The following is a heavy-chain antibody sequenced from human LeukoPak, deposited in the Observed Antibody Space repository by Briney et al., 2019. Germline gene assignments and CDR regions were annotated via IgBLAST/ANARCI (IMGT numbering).Heavy chain of an antibody. J-gene: IGHJ6*02. CDR3: AKDLSRIRSDGLDV. V-gene: IGHV3-23*01. D-gene: IGHD3-3*01. Sequence: GGSLRLSCAVSGFSFTNYAMNWVRQAPGKGLEWVSGLSGSGASTYYADSVKGRFTISKDKFKNTVSLQMNSMRAEDTAVYYCAKDLSRIRSDGLDVWGQGTTVTVSS. CDR2: LSGSGAST. CDR1: GFSFTNYA.